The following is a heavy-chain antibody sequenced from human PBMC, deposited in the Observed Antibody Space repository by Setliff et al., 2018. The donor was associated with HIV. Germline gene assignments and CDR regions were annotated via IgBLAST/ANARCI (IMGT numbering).Heavy chain of an antibody. D-gene: IGHD6-6*01. J-gene: IGHJ4*02. V-gene: IGHV4-38-2*02. CDR1: GYSISSGYY. Sequence: SETLSLTCTVSGYSISSGYYWGWIRQPPGKGLEWIGSIYHSGSTYYNPSLKSRDTISIDTSKNQFSLKLTSVTAADTAVYYCARAGSAAASPLDYWGQGTLVTVSS. CDR2: IYHSGST. CDR3: ARAGSAAASPLDY.